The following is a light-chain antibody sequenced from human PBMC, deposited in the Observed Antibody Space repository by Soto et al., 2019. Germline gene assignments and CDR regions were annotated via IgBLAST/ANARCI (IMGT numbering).Light chain of an antibody. Sequence: DIQMTQSPSSLSASVGDRVTITCRASQGISSYLAWYQQKPGTVTKLLIYGASTLQSGVPSRFSGSGSGTDFTLTISSLQPEDIATYYCQKYDSAPLTFGPGTSVDIK. CDR1: QGISSY. J-gene: IGKJ3*01. CDR2: GAS. CDR3: QKYDSAPLT. V-gene: IGKV1-27*01.